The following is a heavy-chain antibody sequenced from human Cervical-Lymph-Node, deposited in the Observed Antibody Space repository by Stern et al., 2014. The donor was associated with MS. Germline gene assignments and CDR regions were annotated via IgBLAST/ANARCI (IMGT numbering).Heavy chain of an antibody. J-gene: IGHJ4*02. D-gene: IGHD3-10*01. CDR2: IIPIIGTA. Sequence: QVQLVQSGAEVQKPGSSVKVSCRASGGTFSSSDISWVRQAPGQGLEWMGDIIPIIGTANYAQKYQGRVTITADESTSTAYMELSSLRSEDTAIYYCALGGFGHYFEYWGQGTLVTVSS. V-gene: IGHV1-69*01. CDR3: ALGGFGHYFEY. CDR1: GGTFSSSD.